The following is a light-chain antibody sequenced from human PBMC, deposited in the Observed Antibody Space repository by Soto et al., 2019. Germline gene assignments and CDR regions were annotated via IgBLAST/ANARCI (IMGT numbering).Light chain of an antibody. CDR1: QSVSSSY. J-gene: IGKJ1*01. CDR3: QQYGSSPRT. CDR2: GGS. V-gene: IGKV3-20*01. Sequence: EIVFTQSPGTLSLSPGERATLSCRAGQSVSSSYLAWYQQKPGQAPRLLMYGGSRRATGTPDRFSGSGSGTDFTLTISRLEPEDFAVYYCQQYGSSPRTFGQGTKVDIK.